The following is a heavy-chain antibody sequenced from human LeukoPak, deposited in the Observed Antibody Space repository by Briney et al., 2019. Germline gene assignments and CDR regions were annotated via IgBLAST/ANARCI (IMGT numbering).Heavy chain of an antibody. D-gene: IGHD3-22*01. CDR3: AGDLDFASGYYLHY. Sequence: PSETLSLTCTISGASTSSRGYYWTWVRQHSGKGLEWIGYIYHTGTTYYNPSLRSRITISMGTSKNQFSLKMTSMTAADTAVYYCAGDLDFASGYYLHYWGQGCLVTVSS. CDR2: IYHTGTT. V-gene: IGHV4-31*03. J-gene: IGHJ4*02. CDR1: GASTSSRGYY.